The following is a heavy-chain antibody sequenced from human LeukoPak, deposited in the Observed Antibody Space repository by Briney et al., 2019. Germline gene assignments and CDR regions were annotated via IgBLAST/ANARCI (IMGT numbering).Heavy chain of an antibody. CDR3: ARPYYYDSRIDP. CDR1: GGSFSGYY. V-gene: IGHV4-34*01. Sequence: SETLSLTCAVYGGSFSGYYWSWIRQPPGKGLEWIGEINHSGSTNYNPSLKSRATISVDTSKNQVSLKLTSVTAADTAVYFCARPYYYDSRIDPWGRGTLVTVSS. D-gene: IGHD3-22*01. J-gene: IGHJ5*02. CDR2: INHSGST.